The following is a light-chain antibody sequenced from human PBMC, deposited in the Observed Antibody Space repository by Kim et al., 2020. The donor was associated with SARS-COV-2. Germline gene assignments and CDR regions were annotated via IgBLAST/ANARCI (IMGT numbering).Light chain of an antibody. CDR1: QSILYSSNNQNY. V-gene: IGKV4-1*01. CDR3: HQYFGTPYT. J-gene: IGKJ2*01. CDR2: WAS. Sequence: DIVMTQSPVSLAVSLGERATINCKSSQSILYSSNNQNYLAWYQQKPGQSPKLLIYWASTRESGVPDRFSGSGSGTDFTLTISSLQAEDVAVYYCHQYFGTPYTFGQGTKLEI.